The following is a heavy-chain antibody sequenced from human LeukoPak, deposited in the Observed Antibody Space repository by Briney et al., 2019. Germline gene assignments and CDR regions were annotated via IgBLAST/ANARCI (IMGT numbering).Heavy chain of an antibody. V-gene: IGHV3-23*01. D-gene: IGHD4-17*01. J-gene: IGHJ5*02. CDR3: TKDPNGDYVGAFEP. CDR1: GFSFSSFA. CDR2: ITGGHYPT. Sequence: GGSLRLSCAASGFSFSSFAMTWVRQAPGKGLEWVSSITGGHYPTYNTDSVKGRFTISRDNSKNTLYLQMNSLRADDTAVYYCTKDPNGDYVGAFEPWGQGTLVTVSS.